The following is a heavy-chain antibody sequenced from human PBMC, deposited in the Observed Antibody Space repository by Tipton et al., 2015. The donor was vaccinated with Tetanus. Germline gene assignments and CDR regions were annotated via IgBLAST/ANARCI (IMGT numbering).Heavy chain of an antibody. V-gene: IGHV5-51*01. Sequence: VQLVQSGAEVKKPGESLRISCKGSGYNFISYWIAWVRHMPGKGLEWMGVIYPADSDIRSSPSFQGQVTMSVDKSTSTAYLQWRSLKASDTAMYYCARWVPGIVVAGGYYLDYWGQGTLVTVSS. CDR2: IYPADSDI. D-gene: IGHD6-19*01. J-gene: IGHJ4*02. CDR1: GYNFISYW. CDR3: ARWVPGIVVAGGYYLDY.